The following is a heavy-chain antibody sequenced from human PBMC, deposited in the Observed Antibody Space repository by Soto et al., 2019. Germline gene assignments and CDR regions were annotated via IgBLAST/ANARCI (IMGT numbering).Heavy chain of an antibody. J-gene: IGHJ5*02. D-gene: IGHD3-3*01. CDR1: GGSFSGYY. V-gene: IGHV4-34*01. CDR3: ARALFGDFWTENT. CDR2: INHSGST. Sequence: PSETLSLTCAVYGGSFSGYYWSWIRQPPGKGLEWIGEINHSGSTNYNPSLKSRVTISVDTSKNQFSLKLSSVTAADTAVYYCARALFGDFWTENTCGQRTLVIVSA.